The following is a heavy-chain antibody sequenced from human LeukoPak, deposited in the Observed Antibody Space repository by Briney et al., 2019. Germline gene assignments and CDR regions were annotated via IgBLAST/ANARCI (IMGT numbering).Heavy chain of an antibody. CDR1: GYTFSTFD. CDR2: IASVGAT. D-gene: IGHD1-1*01. J-gene: IGHJ4*02. V-gene: IGHV3-13*01. Sequence: GGSLRLSCAASGYTFSTFDMHWVRQPSGGGLEWVSSIASVGATFYAGSVKGRFTISREDAKNSLYLQMNSLRAGDTAVYYCVRGVEIGLDYWGQGTLVTVSS. CDR3: VRGVEIGLDY.